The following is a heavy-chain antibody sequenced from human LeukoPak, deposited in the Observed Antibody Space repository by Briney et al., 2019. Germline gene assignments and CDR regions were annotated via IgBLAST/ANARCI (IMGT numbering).Heavy chain of an antibody. CDR3: ARGIKGGYGPDY. D-gene: IGHD5-12*01. Sequence: GGSLRLSCAASGFTFSSYGMHWVRQAPGKGLVWVSRINTDGTTTNYADSVKGRFTISRDNAKNTLYLQMNSLRVEDTAVYYCARGIKGGYGPDYWGQGTLVTVSS. J-gene: IGHJ4*02. CDR1: GFTFSSYG. V-gene: IGHV3-74*01. CDR2: INTDGTTT.